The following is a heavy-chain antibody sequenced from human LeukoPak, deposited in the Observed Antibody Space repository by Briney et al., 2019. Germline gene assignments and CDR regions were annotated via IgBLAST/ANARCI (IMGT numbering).Heavy chain of an antibody. D-gene: IGHD2-15*01. V-gene: IGHV4-39*07. CDR1: GGSISSSSYY. Sequence: RSSETLSLTCTVSGGSISSSSYYWSWLRQPPGKGLEWIGEINHSGSTNYNPSLKSRVTISVDTSKNQFSLKLISVTAADTAVYYCATAGRYCSGGSCYSRPSGRRFDPWGQGTLVTVSS. J-gene: IGHJ5*02. CDR2: INHSGST. CDR3: ATAGRYCSGGSCYSRPSGRRFDP.